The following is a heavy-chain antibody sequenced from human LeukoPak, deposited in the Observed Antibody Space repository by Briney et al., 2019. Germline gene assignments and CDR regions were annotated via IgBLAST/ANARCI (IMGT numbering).Heavy chain of an antibody. CDR1: GFTFSSYW. D-gene: IGHD3-3*01. J-gene: IGHJ4*02. CDR3: ARESGYDFWSGSLGFDY. CDR2: IKQDGSEK. V-gene: IGHV3-7*01. Sequence: GGSLRLSCAASGFTFSSYWMSWVRQAPGKGLEWVANIKQDGSEKYYVDSVKGRFTISRDNAKNSLYLQMNSLRAEGTAVYYCARESGYDFWSGSLGFDYWGQGTLVTVSS.